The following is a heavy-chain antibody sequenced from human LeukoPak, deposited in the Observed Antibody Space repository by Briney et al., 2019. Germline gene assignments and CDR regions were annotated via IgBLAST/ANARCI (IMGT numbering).Heavy chain of an antibody. J-gene: IGHJ5*02. CDR3: ARDAVFSYSGYSHAEQGWFDP. CDR2: IYHSGST. Sequence: SETLSLTCTFSGYSISSGYYWGWIRQPPGKGLEWIGSIYHSGSTYYNPSLKSRVTISVDTSKNQFSLKLSSVTAADTAVYYCARDAVFSYSGYSHAEQGWFDPWGQGTLVTVSS. D-gene: IGHD5-18*01. V-gene: IGHV4-38-2*02. CDR1: GYSISSGYY.